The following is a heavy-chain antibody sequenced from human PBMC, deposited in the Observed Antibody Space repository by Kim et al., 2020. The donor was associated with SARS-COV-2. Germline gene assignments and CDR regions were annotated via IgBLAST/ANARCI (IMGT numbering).Heavy chain of an antibody. Sequence: ASVKVSCKASGYTFTSYGISWVRQAPGQGLEWMGWISAYNGNTNYAQKLQGRVTMTTDTSTSTAYMELRSLRSDDTAVYYCARDEGYYDFWSGSVGAVDDYWGQGTLVTVSS. D-gene: IGHD3-3*01. CDR3: ARDEGYYDFWSGSVGAVDDY. CDR2: ISAYNGNT. V-gene: IGHV1-18*01. J-gene: IGHJ4*02. CDR1: GYTFTSYG.